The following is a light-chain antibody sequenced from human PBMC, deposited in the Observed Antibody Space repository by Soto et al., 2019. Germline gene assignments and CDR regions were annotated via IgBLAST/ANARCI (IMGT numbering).Light chain of an antibody. CDR1: QSISGN. CDR3: HSRA. V-gene: IGKV1-39*02. J-gene: IGKJ5*01. Sequence: GDRVTITCRASQSISGNLNWYQQKPGKAPNLLIYAASSLQSGVPSRFSGSGSETEFTLTISRLQPDDFATYFCHSRAFGQGTRLEIK. CDR2: AAS.